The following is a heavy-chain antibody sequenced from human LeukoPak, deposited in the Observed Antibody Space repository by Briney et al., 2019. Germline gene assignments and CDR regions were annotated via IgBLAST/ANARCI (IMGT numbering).Heavy chain of an antibody. CDR3: ARDTVAVAGRFVY. D-gene: IGHD6-19*01. J-gene: IGHJ4*02. V-gene: IGHV1-18*01. CDR2: ISAYSGNT. Sequence: ASVKVSCKTSGYTFSSYGISWVRQAPGQGLEWMGWISAYSGNTYYAKSLQDRVTMTTDTSTNTAYMELRGLRSDDTAVYWCARDTVAVAGRFVYWGQGTQVTVSS. CDR1: GYTFSSYG.